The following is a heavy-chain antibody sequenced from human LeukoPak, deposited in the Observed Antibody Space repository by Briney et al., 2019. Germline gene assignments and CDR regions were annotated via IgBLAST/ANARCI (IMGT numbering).Heavy chain of an antibody. J-gene: IGHJ4*02. CDR3: AKAPVTTCSGAYCDPFDY. D-gene: IGHD2-15*01. V-gene: IGHV3-23*01. Sequence: GGSLRLSRAASGFTFSNYGMSWVRQAPGEGLEWVSAINSNGDTTYYTDSVRGGFTISREKTQHTLYLQMNSLRADATAVYDCAKAPVTTCSGAYCDPFDYWGEGTLVTVS. CDR1: GFTFSNYG. CDR2: INSNGDTT.